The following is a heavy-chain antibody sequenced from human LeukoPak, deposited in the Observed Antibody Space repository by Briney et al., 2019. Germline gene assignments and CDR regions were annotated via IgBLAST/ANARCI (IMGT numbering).Heavy chain of an antibody. Sequence: SETLSLTCAVYGGSFSGYYWSWIRQPPGKGLEWIGEINHSGSTNYNPSLKSRVTISVDTSKNQFSLKLSSVPAADTAVYYCARSGYSSSWYVRGWFDPWGQGTLVTVSS. CDR1: GGSFSGYY. D-gene: IGHD6-13*01. J-gene: IGHJ5*02. CDR3: ARSGYSSSWYVRGWFDP. CDR2: INHSGST. V-gene: IGHV4-34*01.